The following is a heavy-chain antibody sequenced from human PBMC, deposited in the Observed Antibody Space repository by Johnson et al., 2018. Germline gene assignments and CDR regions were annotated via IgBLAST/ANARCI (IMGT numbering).Heavy chain of an antibody. CDR1: GFIFSKYR. CDR2: IDHSSTYT. V-gene: IGHV3-21*06. CDR3: AGYSFDG. Sequence: VQLVESGGGLVKPGGSLRLSCTASGFIFSKYRMNWVRQAPGKGPEWVSAIDHSSTYTYYADSVKGRFTISRDNAKNLLYLQMNSLGAEDTAVYYCAGYSFDGWGQGTMVTVSA. J-gene: IGHJ3*01. D-gene: IGHD5-18*01.